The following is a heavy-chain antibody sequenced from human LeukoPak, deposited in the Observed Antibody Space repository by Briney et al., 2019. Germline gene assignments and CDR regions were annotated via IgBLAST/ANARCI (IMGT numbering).Heavy chain of an antibody. Sequence: GGSLRLSCAASGFTFSNYAMGWVRQAPGKGLEWVSAIRGSGDSTYYADSAKGRFTISRDNSQNTLYLQMNSLRAEDTAVYYCARDYADYVGYFFFDYWGQGTLVTVSS. CDR3: ARDYADYVGYFFFDY. V-gene: IGHV3-23*01. J-gene: IGHJ4*02. CDR1: GFTFSNYA. D-gene: IGHD4-17*01. CDR2: IRGSGDST.